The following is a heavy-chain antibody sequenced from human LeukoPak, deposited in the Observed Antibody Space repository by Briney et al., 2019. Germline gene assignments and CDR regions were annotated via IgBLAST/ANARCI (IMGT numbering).Heavy chain of an antibody. V-gene: IGHV3-33*06. J-gene: IGHJ3*02. Sequence: GGSLRLSCAASGFTFSSSGMHWVRQAPGKGLEWVAVIWYDGSNKYYVDSVKGRFTISRDNFKNTLYLQMNSLRAEDTAVYYCAKVYCSSTSCYLSAFDIWGQGTMVTVSS. CDR2: IWYDGSNK. D-gene: IGHD2-2*01. CDR1: GFTFSSSG. CDR3: AKVYCSSTSCYLSAFDI.